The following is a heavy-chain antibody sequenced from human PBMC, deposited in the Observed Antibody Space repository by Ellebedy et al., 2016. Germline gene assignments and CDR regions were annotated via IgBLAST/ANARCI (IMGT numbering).Heavy chain of an antibody. Sequence: GGSLRLSXAASGFTFKTYAMSWVRQAPGEGLEWVSTLSGSGPKTYYADSVQGRFTISRDNSKSTLYLQMNSLRAEDTAVYYCAKHETDGDYYCDLWGRGTLVTVSS. D-gene: IGHD2-21*01. J-gene: IGHJ2*01. CDR1: GFTFKTYA. CDR3: AKHETDGDYYCDL. CDR2: LSGSGPKT. V-gene: IGHV3-23*01.